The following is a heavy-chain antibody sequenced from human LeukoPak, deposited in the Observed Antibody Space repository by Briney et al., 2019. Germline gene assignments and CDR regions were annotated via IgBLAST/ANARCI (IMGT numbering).Heavy chain of an antibody. V-gene: IGHV3-20*04. D-gene: IGHD5-18*01. Sequence: AGGSLRLSCAASGFTFDDYGMSWVRQAPGKGLEWVSGINWNGGSTGYADSVKGRFTISRDNAKNSLYLQMNSLRAEDTALYYCARDDPGNVDTAMSYWGQGTLVTVSS. CDR1: GFTFDDYG. CDR3: ARDDPGNVDTAMSY. CDR2: INWNGGST. J-gene: IGHJ4*02.